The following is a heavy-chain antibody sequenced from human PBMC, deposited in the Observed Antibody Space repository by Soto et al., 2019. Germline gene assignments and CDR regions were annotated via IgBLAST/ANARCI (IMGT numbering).Heavy chain of an antibody. CDR3: AKDWYSSSWREPVWAFDI. Sequence: GGSLRLSCAASGFTFSSYAMSWVRQAPGKGLEWVSAISGSGGSTYYADSVKGRFTISRDNSKNTLYLQMNSLRAEDTAIYYCAKDWYSSSWREPVWAFDIWGQGTMVTVSS. D-gene: IGHD6-13*01. V-gene: IGHV3-23*01. CDR1: GFTFSSYA. CDR2: ISGSGGST. J-gene: IGHJ3*02.